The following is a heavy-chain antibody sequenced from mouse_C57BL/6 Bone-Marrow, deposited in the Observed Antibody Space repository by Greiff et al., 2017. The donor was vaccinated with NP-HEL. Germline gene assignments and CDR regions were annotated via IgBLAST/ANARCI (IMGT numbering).Heavy chain of an antibody. CDR2: IDPANGNT. CDR1: GFNFKNTY. V-gene: IGHV14-3*01. CDR3: ARSTYYYGYYFDY. D-gene: IGHD1-1*01. J-gene: IGHJ2*01. Sequence: EVQLQQSVAELVRPGASVKLSCTASGFNFKNTYMHWVKQRPEQGLEWIGRIDPANGNTKYAPKFQGKATITADTSSHTAYLQLSSLTSEDTAIDYCARSTYYYGYYFDYWGQGTTLTVSS.